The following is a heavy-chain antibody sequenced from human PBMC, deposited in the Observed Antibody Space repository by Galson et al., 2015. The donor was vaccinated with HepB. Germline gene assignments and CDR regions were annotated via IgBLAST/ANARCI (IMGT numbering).Heavy chain of an antibody. CDR1: GFTFSSYA. J-gene: IGHJ4*02. V-gene: IGHV3-23*01. CDR3: AKAGVVRYYDILPGYYNTYYFDY. CDR2: VSGSGGST. Sequence: SLRLSCAAFGFTFSSYAMSWVRQAPGKGLEWVSTVSGSGGSTHYADSVKGRFTISGDNSKNTVYLQMNSLRAEDTAVYFCAKAGVVRYYDILPGYYNTYYFDYWGQGTLVTVSS. D-gene: IGHD3-9*01.